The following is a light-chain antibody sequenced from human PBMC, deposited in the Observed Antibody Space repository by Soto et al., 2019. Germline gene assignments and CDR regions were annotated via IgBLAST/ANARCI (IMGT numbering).Light chain of an antibody. V-gene: IGLV1-51*02. Sequence: QSVLAQPPSVSAAPGQKVTISCSGSSSNIGENYVSWYQQFPGTAPKLLIYENNNRPSGIPDRFSGSKSGTSATLVITGLQTGDEADYYCQTGDGSLSAHFFGSGTKVTVL. CDR3: QTGDGSLSAHF. CDR2: ENN. CDR1: SSNIGENY. J-gene: IGLJ1*01.